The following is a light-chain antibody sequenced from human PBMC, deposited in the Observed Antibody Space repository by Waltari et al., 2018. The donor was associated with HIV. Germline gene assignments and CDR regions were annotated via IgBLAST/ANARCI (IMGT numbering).Light chain of an antibody. V-gene: IGLV3-21*04. J-gene: IGLJ3*02. Sequence: SYVLTQPPSVSVAPGKTARITCGGNNLGSKSVTWYQQKPGQAPVLVIYFDNDRPSGIPERFSGSNSGTTATLTVSRVEAGDEADYYCLVWDSSSDHWVFGGGTKLTVL. CDR2: FDN. CDR1: NLGSKS. CDR3: LVWDSSSDHWV.